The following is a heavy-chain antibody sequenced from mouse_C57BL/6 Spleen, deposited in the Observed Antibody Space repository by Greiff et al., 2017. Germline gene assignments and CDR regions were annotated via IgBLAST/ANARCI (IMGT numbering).Heavy chain of an antibody. V-gene: IGHV1-26*01. J-gene: IGHJ1*03. CDR3: ARLDIYYGSSDWYFDV. D-gene: IGHD1-1*01. CDR2: INPNNGGT. Sequence: EVQLQQSGPELVKPGASVKISCKASGYTFTDYYMNWVKQSHGKSLEWIGDINPNNGGTSYNQKFKGKATLTVDKSSSTAYMELRSLTSEDSAVYYCARLDIYYGSSDWYFDVWGTGTTVTVSS. CDR1: GYTFTDYY.